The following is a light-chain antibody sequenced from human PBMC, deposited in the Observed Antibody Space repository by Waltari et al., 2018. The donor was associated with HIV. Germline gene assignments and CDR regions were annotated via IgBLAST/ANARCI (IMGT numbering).Light chain of an antibody. CDR3: SSYTSSNTLPYV. CDR1: SSDVGGYNY. CDR2: DVS. J-gene: IGLJ1*01. Sequence: QSALTQPASVSGSPGQSITISCTGTSSDVGGYNYVSWYQQHPGKAPKLMIYDVSNRPSGVSNRFSGPKSGNTASLTISGLQAEDEADYYCSSYTSSNTLPYVFGTGTKVTVL. V-gene: IGLV2-14*03.